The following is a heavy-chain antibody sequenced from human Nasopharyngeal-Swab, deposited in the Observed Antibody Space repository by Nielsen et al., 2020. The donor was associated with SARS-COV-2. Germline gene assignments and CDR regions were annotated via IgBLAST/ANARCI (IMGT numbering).Heavy chain of an antibody. J-gene: IGHJ4*02. Sequence: GSLRLSCAASGFTFSDHYMDWVRQAPGKGLEWVSVIYTDGRTFYADSVKGRFIISRDNSKNTLSLQMSSLRAEDTAVYYCARENWGSRYFDSWGQGTLVTVSS. CDR2: IYTDGRT. D-gene: IGHD7-27*01. V-gene: IGHV3-66*01. CDR3: ARENWGSRYFDS. CDR1: GFTFSDHY.